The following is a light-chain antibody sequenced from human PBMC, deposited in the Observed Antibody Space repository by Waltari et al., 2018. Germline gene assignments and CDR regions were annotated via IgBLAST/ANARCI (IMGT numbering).Light chain of an antibody. CDR3: ASYDSDLDDVP. V-gene: IGLV1-51*02. Sequence: QSVLTLPPSVSAAPAQMVTISCSGSSSNIGTNYVSWYQQLPGTAPRLLIYDNNQRPSGIPDRFSGSKSGTSATLGITGLQTGDEADYYCASYDSDLDDVPFGGGTKLTVL. J-gene: IGLJ2*01. CDR1: SSNIGTNY. CDR2: DNN.